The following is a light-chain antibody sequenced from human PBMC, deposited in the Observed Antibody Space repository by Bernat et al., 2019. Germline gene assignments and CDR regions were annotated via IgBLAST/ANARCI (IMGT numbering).Light chain of an antibody. Sequence: QSVLTQPPSVSGAPGQSVTISCAGSSSNIGAGYDVHWYQQLPGTAPRVLIYGNNNRPSGVPDRFSGSKSGTSASLAITGLQTDDEADYYCQSYDNSLGGSVFGGGTKLTVL. CDR2: GNN. CDR3: QSYDNSLGGSV. CDR1: SSNIGAGYD. V-gene: IGLV1-40*01. J-gene: IGLJ2*01.